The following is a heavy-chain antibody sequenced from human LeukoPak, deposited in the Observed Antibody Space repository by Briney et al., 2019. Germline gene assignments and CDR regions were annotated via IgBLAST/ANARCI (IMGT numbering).Heavy chain of an antibody. V-gene: IGHV3-23*01. Sequence: GGSLRLSCAASGFTFSSYAMSWVRQAPGKGLEWVSGTSGSSGTTYYTDSVEGRFTISRDISKNTLYMQMNSLRAEDTAIYYCARGGGLQRRYFEYWGQGTLLTVSS. CDR2: TSGSSGTT. CDR1: GFTFSSYA. D-gene: IGHD2-15*01. J-gene: IGHJ4*02. CDR3: ARGGGLQRRYFEY.